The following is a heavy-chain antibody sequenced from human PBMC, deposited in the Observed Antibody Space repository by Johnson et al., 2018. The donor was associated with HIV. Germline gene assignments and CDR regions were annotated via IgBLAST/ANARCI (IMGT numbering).Heavy chain of an antibody. CDR1: GFTFSDYY. J-gene: IGHJ3*02. CDR3: ARDYYDMPWGYDAFDI. Sequence: QVQLVESGGGLVQPGGSLRLSCAASGFTFSDYYMSWIRQAPGKGLEWVSYISSSGSNRYYADSGKGRFDITRDNAKNSLYLQVNRLRAEDMTVYYCARDYYDMPWGYDAFDIWGQGTMVTVSS. V-gene: IGHV3-11*01. CDR2: ISSSGSNR. D-gene: IGHD3-22*01.